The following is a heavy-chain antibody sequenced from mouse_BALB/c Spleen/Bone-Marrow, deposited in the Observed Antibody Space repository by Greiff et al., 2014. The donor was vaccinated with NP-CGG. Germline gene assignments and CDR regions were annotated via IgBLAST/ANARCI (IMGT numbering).Heavy chain of an antibody. V-gene: IGHV1-9*01. CDR1: GYRFNSYW. Sequence: QVQLKQSGADLMKPGASVKISCKATGYRFNSYWIEWVKQRPGHGLEWIGEILPGSGSTNFNEKFKGKATFTAYTSSNTAYMQISSLTSEDSAVYYCARLGIRSFDYWGQGTTLTVSS. CDR2: ILPGSGST. CDR3: ARLGIRSFDY. D-gene: IGHD3-1*01. J-gene: IGHJ2*01.